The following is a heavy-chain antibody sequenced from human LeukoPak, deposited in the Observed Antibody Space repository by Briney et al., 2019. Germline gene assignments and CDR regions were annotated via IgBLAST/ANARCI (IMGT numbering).Heavy chain of an antibody. Sequence: GRSLRLSCAASGFIFSSYEMNWVRQAPGKGLEWVSYISGSGSSIYYADSAKGRFTISRDNAKNSLYLQMDSLRAEDTAVYYCASPGEGYCNGGSCYYFDYWGQGTLVTVSS. D-gene: IGHD2-15*01. J-gene: IGHJ4*02. CDR1: GFIFSSYE. CDR2: ISGSGSSI. V-gene: IGHV3-48*03. CDR3: ASPGEGYCNGGSCYYFDY.